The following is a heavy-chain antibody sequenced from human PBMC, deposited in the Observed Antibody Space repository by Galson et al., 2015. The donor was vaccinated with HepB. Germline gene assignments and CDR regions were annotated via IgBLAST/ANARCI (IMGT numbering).Heavy chain of an antibody. J-gene: IGHJ2*01. CDR1: GFTFSSYG. Sequence: SLRLSCAASGFTFSSYGMHWVRQAPGKGLEWVAVIWYDGSNKYYADPVKGRFTISRDNSKNTLYLQMNSLRAEDTAVYYCARDQYVRYSSSVGPPECYSDRWGRGALVTVSS. V-gene: IGHV3-33*01. D-gene: IGHD6-6*01. CDR2: IWYDGSNK. CDR3: ARDQYVRYSSSVGPPECYSDR.